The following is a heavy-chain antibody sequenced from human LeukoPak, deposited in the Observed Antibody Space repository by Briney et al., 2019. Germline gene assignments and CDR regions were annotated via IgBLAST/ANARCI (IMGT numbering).Heavy chain of an antibody. Sequence: ASVKVSCKASGYTFTSYDINWVRQATGQGLEWMGWMNPNSGNTGYAQKFPGRVTMTRNTSISTAYMELSSLRSEDTAVYYCARGPEDGYNYDYWGQGTLVTVSS. CDR2: MNPNSGNT. J-gene: IGHJ4*02. D-gene: IGHD5-24*01. V-gene: IGHV1-8*01. CDR1: GYTFTSYD. CDR3: ARGPEDGYNYDY.